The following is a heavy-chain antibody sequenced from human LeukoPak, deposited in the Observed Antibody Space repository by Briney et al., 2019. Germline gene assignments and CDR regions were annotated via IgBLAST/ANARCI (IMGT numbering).Heavy chain of an antibody. CDR1: GFTFSSYG. D-gene: IGHD5-12*01. CDR2: IKQDRSEK. Sequence: GGSLRLSCAASGFTFSSYGMNWVRQAPGKGLEWVANIKQDRSEKYYVDSVKGRFTISRDNAKNSLYLQMNSLGAEDTAVYYCARGPSGYHNTGGQGTLVTVSS. V-gene: IGHV3-7*01. CDR3: ARGPSGYHNT. J-gene: IGHJ4*02.